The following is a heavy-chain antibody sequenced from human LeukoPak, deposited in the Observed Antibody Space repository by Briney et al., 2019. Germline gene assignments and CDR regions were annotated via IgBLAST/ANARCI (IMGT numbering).Heavy chain of an antibody. CDR3: ARADWLTAGFYYYMDV. CDR1: GYTFTSYG. CDR2: IIPIFGTA. D-gene: IGHD3-9*01. Sequence: SVRVSCKPSGYTFTSYGISWVRQAPGQGLEWMGGIIPIFGTANYAQKFQGRVTITADKSTSTAYMELSSLRSEDTAVYYCARADWLTAGFYYYMDVWGKGTTVTVSS. J-gene: IGHJ6*03. V-gene: IGHV1-69*06.